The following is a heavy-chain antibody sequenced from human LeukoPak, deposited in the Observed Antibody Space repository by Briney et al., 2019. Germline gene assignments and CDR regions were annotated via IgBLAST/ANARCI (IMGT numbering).Heavy chain of an antibody. V-gene: IGHV3-23*01. CDR3: AKLRSNFWSASDY. Sequence: PGGSLRLSCQASGFTFYMYAMSWVRQAPGKGLEWVASMCGTAGCTFYPDSVKGRFTISRDNSKNVLYLRMNSLTAEDTAVYYCAKLRSNFWSASDYWGQGTLVTVSS. CDR1: GFTFYMYA. J-gene: IGHJ4*02. D-gene: IGHD3-3*01. CDR2: MCGTAGCT.